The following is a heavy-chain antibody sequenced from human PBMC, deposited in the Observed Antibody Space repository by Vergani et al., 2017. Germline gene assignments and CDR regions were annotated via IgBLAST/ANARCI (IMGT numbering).Heavy chain of an antibody. CDR3: ARGRYYGSGSYYNLQDYYYYGMDV. Sequence: QVQLQESGPGLVKPSETLSLTCTVSGCSISSYYWSWIRQPPGKGLEWIGYIYYSGSTNYNPSLKSRVTISVDTSKNQFSLKLSSVTAADTAVYYCARGRYYGSGSYYNLQDYYYYGMDVWGQGTTVTVSS. CDR1: GCSISSYY. CDR2: IYYSGST. V-gene: IGHV4-59*01. J-gene: IGHJ6*02. D-gene: IGHD3-10*01.